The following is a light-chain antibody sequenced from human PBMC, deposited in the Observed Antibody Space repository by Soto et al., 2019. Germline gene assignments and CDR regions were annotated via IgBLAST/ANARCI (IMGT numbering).Light chain of an antibody. CDR3: CSSAPESTYV. V-gene: IGLV2-23*01. CDR1: SSDVGAYNS. J-gene: IGLJ1*01. CDR2: KGT. Sequence: QSALAQPASVSGSPGQSVTISCTGTSSDVGAYNSGSWYQQHPDKAPQLMIYKGTQRPSGVSNRFSGSTSGNAASLTISGLQAGDEADYFCCSSAPESTYVFGTGTKLTVL.